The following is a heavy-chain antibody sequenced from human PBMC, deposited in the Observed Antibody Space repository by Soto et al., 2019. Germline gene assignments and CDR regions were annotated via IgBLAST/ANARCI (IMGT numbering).Heavy chain of an antibody. CDR3: SRVLYAPPPGPPNDAFDM. V-gene: IGHV3-74*01. J-gene: IGHJ3*02. CDR1: GFTFGTYW. Sequence: EVQLVESWGGLIQPGGSLRLSCAASGFTFGTYWMHWVRQVPGKGLVWVSRINSDGRNIDYADSVKGRFTISRDNAKSTLDLQMDCLGPEDTAVYFCSRVLYAPPPGPPNDAFDMWGQGTMVTVSS. CDR2: INSDGRNI. D-gene: IGHD2-8*01.